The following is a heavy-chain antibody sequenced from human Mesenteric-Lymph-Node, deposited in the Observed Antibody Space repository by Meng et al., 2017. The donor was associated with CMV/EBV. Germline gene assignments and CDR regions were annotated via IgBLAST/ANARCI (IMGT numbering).Heavy chain of an antibody. Sequence: VSGASTSSGGHSWAWIRQHPGKGLEWIGYIYYSGSTYYNPSLKSRVTISVDTSQNQFSLKLSSVTAADTAVYFCARIGRDSWYYFDYWGQGTLVTVSS. CDR2: IYYSGST. CDR1: GASTSSGGHS. CDR3: ARIGRDSWYYFDY. D-gene: IGHD6-13*01. J-gene: IGHJ4*02. V-gene: IGHV4-31*02.